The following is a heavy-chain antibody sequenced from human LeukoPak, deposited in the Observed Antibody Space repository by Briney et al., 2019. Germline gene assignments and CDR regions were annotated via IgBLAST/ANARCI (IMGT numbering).Heavy chain of an antibody. Sequence: PGRSLRLSCAASGFTFSSYWMHWVRQAPGKGLVWVSRINPDGSRTSYADSVKGRFTISRDNAKDTLYLQMNSLRAEDTAVYYCARVETGQWYFDLWGRGTLVTVSS. CDR3: ARVETGQWYFDL. J-gene: IGHJ2*01. CDR2: INPDGSRT. V-gene: IGHV3-74*01. D-gene: IGHD1-14*01. CDR1: GFTFSSYW.